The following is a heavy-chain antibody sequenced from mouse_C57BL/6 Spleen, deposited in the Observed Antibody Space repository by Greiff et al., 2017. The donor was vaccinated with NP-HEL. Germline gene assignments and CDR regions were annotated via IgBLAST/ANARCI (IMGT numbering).Heavy chain of an antibody. CDR1: GYTFTSYW. J-gene: IGHJ4*01. Sequence: QVQLKQPGAELVKPGASVKMSCKASGYTFTSYWITWVKQRPGQGLEWIGDIYPGSGSTNYNEKFKSKATLTVDTSSSTAYMQLSSLTSEDSAVYYCAREDYAYAMDYWGQGTSVTVSS. D-gene: IGHD1-1*02. CDR3: AREDYAYAMDY. V-gene: IGHV1-55*01. CDR2: IYPGSGST.